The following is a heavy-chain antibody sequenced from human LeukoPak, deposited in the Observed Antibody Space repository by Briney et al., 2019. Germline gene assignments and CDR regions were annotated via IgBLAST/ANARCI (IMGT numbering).Heavy chain of an antibody. V-gene: IGHV4-34*01. D-gene: IGHD3-9*01. CDR2: INHSGST. J-gene: IGHJ5*02. Sequence: SETLSLTCAVYGGSFSGYYWSWIRQPPGKGLEWIGEINHSGSTNYNPSLKSRVTISVDTSKNQFSLKLSSVTAADTAVYYCARPASDWGLSFDPWGQGTLVTVSS. CDR1: GGSFSGYY. CDR3: ARPASDWGLSFDP.